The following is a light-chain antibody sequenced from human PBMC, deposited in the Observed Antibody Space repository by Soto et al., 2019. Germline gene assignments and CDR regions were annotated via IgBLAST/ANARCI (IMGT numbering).Light chain of an antibody. V-gene: IGKV1-39*01. CDR3: QQSYSTPLT. J-gene: IGKJ4*01. CDR2: AAS. Sequence: DIQMTQSPSSLSVSVGDRVTITCRASQSIGGFLNWYQQKLGKAPKLLIYAASSLQSGVPSRFSPSGSGTDFTLTISSLQPEHFAPYYCQQSYSTPLTFGGGTTVDIK. CDR1: QSIGGF.